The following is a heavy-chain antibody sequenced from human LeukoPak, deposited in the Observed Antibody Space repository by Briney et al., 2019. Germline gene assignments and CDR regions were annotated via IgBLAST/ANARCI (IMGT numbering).Heavy chain of an antibody. D-gene: IGHD6-13*01. CDR3: ARGAHSSSWYDGYYYYYYGMDV. V-gene: IGHV1-2*02. Sequence: ASVKVSCKASGYTFTGYYMHWVRQAPGQGLEWMGWINPNSGGTNYAQKFQGRVTMTRDTSISTAYMELSRLRSDDTAVYYCARGAHSSSWYDGYYYYYYGMDVWGQGTTVTVSS. CDR2: INPNSGGT. CDR1: GYTFTGYY. J-gene: IGHJ6*02.